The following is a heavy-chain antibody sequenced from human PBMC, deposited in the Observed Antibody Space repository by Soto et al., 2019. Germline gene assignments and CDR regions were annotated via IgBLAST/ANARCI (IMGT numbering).Heavy chain of an antibody. V-gene: IGHV4-4*07. D-gene: IGHD1-26*01. CDR1: GGSMTKYY. Sequence: QVQLQESGPGLVKPSETLSLTCNVSGGSMTKYYWSWIRQPAGTGLEWIGRVYTSGSTNYNPSLKSRVTMSIDTSNNHFSLKLNSVTAADTAVYYCARTVGAAYYFDFWCQGTLVTVSS. CDR3: ARTVGAAYYFDF. CDR2: VYTSGST. J-gene: IGHJ4*02.